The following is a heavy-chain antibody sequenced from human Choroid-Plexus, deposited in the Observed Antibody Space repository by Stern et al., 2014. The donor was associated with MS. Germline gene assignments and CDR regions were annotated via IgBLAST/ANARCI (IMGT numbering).Heavy chain of an antibody. V-gene: IGHV3-23*04. CDR3: AKWPHHIAVAGTRYFQH. CDR1: GFSFSTYA. J-gene: IGHJ1*01. Sequence: EVQLVESGGGLVQPGGSLRLSCAASGFSFSTYAMSWVRQTPGKGLQWVSGISGRVGPTYYADSVKGRFTISRDNSKNTLYLQMDSLRADDTAVYYCAKWPHHIAVAGTRYFQHWGQGTLVTVSS. D-gene: IGHD6-19*01. CDR2: ISGRVGPT.